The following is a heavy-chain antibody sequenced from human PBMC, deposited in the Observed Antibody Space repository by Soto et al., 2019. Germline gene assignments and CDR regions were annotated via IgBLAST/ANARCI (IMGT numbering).Heavy chain of an antibody. J-gene: IGHJ4*02. CDR1: GCTFSSHA. CDR2: ISYDGSNK. V-gene: IGHV3-30-3*01. Sequence: QVQLVESGGGVVQPGWSLRLSCGASGCTFSSHAMNWVRQAPGEGLEWVAVISYDGSNKYYADSVKGRFSISRDNSRNTLHLQMNSLRAEDTAVYYCARVQGLGHCSSSSGYVDYWGQGTLVTVSS. CDR3: ARVQGLGHCSSSSGYVDY. D-gene: IGHD2-2*01.